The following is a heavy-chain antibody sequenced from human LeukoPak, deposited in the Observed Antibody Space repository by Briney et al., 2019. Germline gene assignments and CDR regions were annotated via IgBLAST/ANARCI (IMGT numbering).Heavy chain of an antibody. V-gene: IGHV3-74*01. D-gene: IGHD2-2*01. CDR1: RFTLSSYW. CDR3: ARGPSCSSHSCYVIGAVDI. CDR2: TNSDGSYT. J-gene: IGHJ3*02. Sequence: GGSLGLSCVASRFTLSSYWMNWVRQAPGKGLVWVARTNSDGSYTDYADSVKGRFTISRDNAKNILYLQMNSLSVDDTAVYYCARGPSCSSHSCYVIGAVDIWGPGTVVTVSS.